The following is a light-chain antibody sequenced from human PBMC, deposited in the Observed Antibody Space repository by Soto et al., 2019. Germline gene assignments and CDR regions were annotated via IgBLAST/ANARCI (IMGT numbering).Light chain of an antibody. CDR3: ATWDDSLHVVV. J-gene: IGLJ2*01. CDR1: SSNIGSNT. CDR2: SDN. V-gene: IGLV1-44*01. Sequence: QLVLTQPPSASGTPGQRVTVSCSGSSSNIGSNTVNWYQQVPGTAPKLLIYSDNQRPSGVPDRFSGSKSGTSASLAISGLQSEDEAEYFCATWDDSLHVVVFAGGTKLTVL.